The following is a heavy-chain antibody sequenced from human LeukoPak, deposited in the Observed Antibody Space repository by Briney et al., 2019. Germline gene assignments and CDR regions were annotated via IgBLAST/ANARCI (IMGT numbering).Heavy chain of an antibody. V-gene: IGHV4-34*01. CDR2: INHSGSI. Sequence: SETLSLTCAIYGGSIRNYYWSWIRQTPGKGLEWIGEINHSGSINYNPSLKSRVTISLDTSKTQFSLKLTSVAASDTAVYYCARDSDSWNYFGSWGQGTLVTVSS. CDR3: ARDSDSWNYFGS. D-gene: IGHD3-22*01. CDR1: GGSIRNYY. J-gene: IGHJ4*02.